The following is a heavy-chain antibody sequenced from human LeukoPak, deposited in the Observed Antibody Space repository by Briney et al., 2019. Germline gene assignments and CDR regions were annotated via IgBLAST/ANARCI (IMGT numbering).Heavy chain of an antibody. CDR3: TRDLMDFDYGDKGGNY. CDR1: GFAFSSHW. J-gene: IGHJ4*02. CDR2: INSDGSNT. V-gene: IGHV3-74*01. D-gene: IGHD4-23*01. Sequence: GGSLSLSCAASGFAFSSHWMHWVRKVPGKGLVWLSRINSDGSNTICAASVEGRFTISRDNVKNTLYLQMNSLRAEDTAVYYCTRDLMDFDYGDKGGNYWGQGTLVTVSS.